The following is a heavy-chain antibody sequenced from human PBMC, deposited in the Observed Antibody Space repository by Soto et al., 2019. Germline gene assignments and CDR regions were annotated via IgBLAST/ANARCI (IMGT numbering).Heavy chain of an antibody. Sequence: PGESLKISCQGTGYRFSSSWIGWVRQKPGKGLEWLGNVYPSDSDVRYSPAFEGQVTISADNSINTAYLQLLTLKASDTAIYYCTKGSTSLLDSWGQGTPVTVSS. CDR3: TKGSTSLLDS. CDR2: VYPSDSDV. D-gene: IGHD3-3*01. J-gene: IGHJ5*01. CDR1: GYRFSSSW. V-gene: IGHV5-51*01.